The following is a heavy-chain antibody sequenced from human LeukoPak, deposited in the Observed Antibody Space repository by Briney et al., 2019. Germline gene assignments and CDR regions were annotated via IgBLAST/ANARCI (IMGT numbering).Heavy chain of an antibody. CDR1: GFTFDDYA. Sequence: GRSLRLSCAASGFTFDDYAMHWVRQAPGKGLEWVSGISWNRYNIGYADSVKGRFTISRDNAKSSLYLQMNSLRAEDTAFYYCAKDSHSSTWYGGFDYWGQGTLVTVSS. D-gene: IGHD6-13*01. CDR2: ISWNRYNI. J-gene: IGHJ4*02. V-gene: IGHV3-9*01. CDR3: AKDSHSSTWYGGFDY.